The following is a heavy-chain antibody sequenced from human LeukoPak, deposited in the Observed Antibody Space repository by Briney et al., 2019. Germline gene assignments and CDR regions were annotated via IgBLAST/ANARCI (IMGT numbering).Heavy chain of an antibody. D-gene: IGHD6-13*01. CDR3: ARDHYSRNDY. CDR2: ISGSSSPI. Sequence: PGGSLRLSCAASGXDFNTYSMTWVRQAPGKGLEWLSYISGSSSPIYYADSVKGRFTISRDNAKSSLFLQTNSLRDEDTAVYYCARDHYSRNDYWGQGTLVTVSS. J-gene: IGHJ4*02. V-gene: IGHV3-48*02. CDR1: GXDFNTYS.